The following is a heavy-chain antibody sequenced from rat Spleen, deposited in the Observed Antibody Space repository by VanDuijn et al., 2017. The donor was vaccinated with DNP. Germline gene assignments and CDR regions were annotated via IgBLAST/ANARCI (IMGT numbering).Heavy chain of an antibody. V-gene: IGHV3-1*01. J-gene: IGHJ2*01. CDR1: GYSITSNY. CDR3: ARWTRYFDY. D-gene: IGHD1-7*01. Sequence: EVQLQESGSGLVKPSQSLSLTCSVTGYSITSNYWGWIRQFPGNKMEYIGNISYSGNTNYNPSLKSRLYITRDKSKNHFFLHLNSVTTEDTATYYCARWTRYFDYWGQGIMVTVSS. CDR2: ISYSGNT.